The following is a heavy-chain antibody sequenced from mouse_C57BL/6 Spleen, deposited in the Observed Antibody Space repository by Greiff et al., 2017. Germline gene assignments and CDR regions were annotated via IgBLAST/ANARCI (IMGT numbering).Heavy chain of an antibody. D-gene: IGHD1-1*01. V-gene: IGHV1-64*01. CDR1: GYTFTSYW. Sequence: QVQLQQSGAELVKPGASVKLSCKASGYTFTSYWMHWVKQRPGQGLEWIGMIHPNSGSTNYNEKFKSKATLTVDKSSSTAYMQLSSLTSEDSAVYYCARWGYYGSSHFDYWGQGTTLTVSS. J-gene: IGHJ2*01. CDR2: IHPNSGST. CDR3: ARWGYYGSSHFDY.